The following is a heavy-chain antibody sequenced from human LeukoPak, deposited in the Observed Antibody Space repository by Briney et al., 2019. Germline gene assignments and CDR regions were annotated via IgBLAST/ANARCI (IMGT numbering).Heavy chain of an antibody. CDR1: GFPFSNHG. D-gene: IGHD2-2*01. J-gene: IGHJ4*02. CDR3: ARDDCSTTFYYAS. Sequence: PGTSLRLSCAASGFPFSNHGVHWVRQVPGKGLEWVAVIWYDGSKKFYAASVRGRFTISRDISKNTLYLQMSSLRAEDTALYYCARDDCSTTFYYASWGQGTLVTVSS. CDR2: IWYDGSKK. V-gene: IGHV3-33*01.